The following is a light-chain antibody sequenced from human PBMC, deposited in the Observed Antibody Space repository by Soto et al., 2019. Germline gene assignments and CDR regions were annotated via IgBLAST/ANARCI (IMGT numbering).Light chain of an antibody. J-gene: IGKJ5*01. V-gene: IGKV3-15*01. Sequence: EIVMTQSPATLSVSPGERATLSCRASQSVSSNLAWYQQKPGQAPRLLIYGASTRATGFPARFSGSGSGTEFTLTISSLQSEDFAVYYCQQYNILITFGQGTRLEIK. CDR1: QSVSSN. CDR2: GAS. CDR3: QQYNILIT.